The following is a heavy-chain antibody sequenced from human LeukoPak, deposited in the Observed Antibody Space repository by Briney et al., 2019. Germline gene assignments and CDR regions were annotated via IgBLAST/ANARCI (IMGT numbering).Heavy chain of an antibody. CDR2: ISSSGSTI. J-gene: IGHJ5*02. CDR1: GFTFSDYY. V-gene: IGHV3-11*01. CDR3: ARDVVAVARWFDP. D-gene: IGHD6-19*01. Sequence: PGGSLRLSCAASGFTFSDYYMSWIRQAPGKGLEWVSYISSSGSTIYYADSVKGRFTISRDNAKNSLYLQMNSLRAEDTAVYYCARDVVAVARWFDPWGQGTLVTVSS.